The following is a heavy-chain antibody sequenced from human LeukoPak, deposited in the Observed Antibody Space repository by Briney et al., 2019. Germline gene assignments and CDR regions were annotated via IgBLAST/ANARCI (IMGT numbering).Heavy chain of an antibody. D-gene: IGHD6-19*01. J-gene: IGHJ6*02. CDR3: ARVGYSSVWTPFAMDV. CDR2: TYYRSTWYN. Sequence: SQTLSLTCAISGDSVSSNSAAWNWIRQSPSRGLEWLGRTYYRSTWYNHYAVSVKSRITINPETSKNQFYLQLNSVTPEDTAVYYCARVGYSSVWTPFAMDVWGQGTTVTVSS. CDR1: GDSVSSNSAA. V-gene: IGHV6-1*01.